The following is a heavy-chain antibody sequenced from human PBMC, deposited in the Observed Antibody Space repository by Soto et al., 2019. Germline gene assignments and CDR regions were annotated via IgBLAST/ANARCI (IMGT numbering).Heavy chain of an antibody. CDR3: ARDRYYYDSSGYLDAFDI. J-gene: IGHJ3*02. CDR1: GFTFSSYW. D-gene: IGHD3-22*01. Sequence: EVQLVESGGGLVQPGGSLRLSCAASGFTFSSYWMHWVRQAPGKGLVWVSRINSDGSSTSYADSVKGRFTISRDNAKNPLYLEMNSLRAEDTAVYYCARDRYYYDSSGYLDAFDIWGQGTMVTVSS. CDR2: INSDGSST. V-gene: IGHV3-74*01.